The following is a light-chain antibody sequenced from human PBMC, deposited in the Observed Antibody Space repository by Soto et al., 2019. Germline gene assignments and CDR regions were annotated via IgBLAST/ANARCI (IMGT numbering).Light chain of an antibody. CDR3: QKYNSAQWT. CDR1: QGISNY. V-gene: IGKV1-27*01. J-gene: IGKJ1*01. CDR2: AAS. Sequence: DIQMTQSPSSLSASVGDRVTITCRASQGISNYLAWYQQKPGKVPKLLIYAASTLQSGVPSRFSGSGSVQDFTLTISSLQPEDVATYYCQKYNSAQWTFGQGTKVEIK.